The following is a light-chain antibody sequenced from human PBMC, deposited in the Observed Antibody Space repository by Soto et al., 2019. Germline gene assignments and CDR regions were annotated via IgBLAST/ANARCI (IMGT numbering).Light chain of an antibody. CDR1: SSDIGIYDY. CDR3: SSYTNVNTLV. Sequence: QSALTQPASVSGSPGQSITISCTGTSSDIGIYDYVSWYQRHPGRAPQLMIYEVSNRASGVSRRFTGSKSGNTASLTISGLQAEDAADYFCSSYTNVNTLVFGGGTKVTVL. J-gene: IGLJ1*01. V-gene: IGLV2-14*01. CDR2: EVS.